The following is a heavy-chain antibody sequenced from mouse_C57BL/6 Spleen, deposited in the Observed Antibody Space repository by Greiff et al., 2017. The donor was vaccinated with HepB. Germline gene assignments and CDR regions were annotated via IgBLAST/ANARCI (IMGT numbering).Heavy chain of an antibody. J-gene: IGHJ2*01. CDR2: INPSNGGT. CDR3: ARGDYYGSSFDY. V-gene: IGHV1-53*01. D-gene: IGHD1-1*01. CDR1: GYTFTSYW. Sequence: VQLQKSGTELVKPGASVKLSCKASGYTFTSYWMHWVKQRPGQGLEWIGNINPSNGGTNYNEKFKSKATLTVDKSSSTAYMQLSSLTSEDSAVYYCARGDYYGSSFDYWGQGTTLTVSS.